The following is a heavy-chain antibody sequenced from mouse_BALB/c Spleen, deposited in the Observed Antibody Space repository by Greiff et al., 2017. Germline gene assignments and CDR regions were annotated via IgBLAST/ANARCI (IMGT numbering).Heavy chain of an antibody. CDR3: ARHLYYDYAFAY. D-gene: IGHD2-4*01. CDR2: ISSGSSTI. V-gene: IGHV5-17*02. Sequence: EVQLVESGGGLVQPGGSRKLSCAASGFTFSSFGMHWVRQAPEKGLEWVAYISSGSSTIYYADTVKGRFTISRDNAKNTLYLQMSSLKSEDTAMYYCARHLYYDYAFAYWGQGTLVTVSA. CDR1: GFTFSSFG. J-gene: IGHJ3*01.